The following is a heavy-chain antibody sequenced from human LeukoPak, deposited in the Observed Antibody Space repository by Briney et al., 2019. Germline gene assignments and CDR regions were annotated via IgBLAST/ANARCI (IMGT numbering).Heavy chain of an antibody. CDR1: GFTFSSYA. CDR2: ISGSGGST. J-gene: IGHJ4*02. V-gene: IGHV3-23*01. CDR3: AKDQAVAGWGFDY. Sequence: PGGSLRLSCEASGFTFSSYAMGWVRQAPGKGLEWVSTISGSGGSTYYADSVKGRFTISRDNSKNTLYLQMNSLRAEDTAVYYCAKDQAVAGWGFDYWGQGTLVTVSS. D-gene: IGHD6-19*01.